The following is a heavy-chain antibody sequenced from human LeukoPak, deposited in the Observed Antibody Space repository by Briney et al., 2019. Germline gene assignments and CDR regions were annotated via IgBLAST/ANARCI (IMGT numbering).Heavy chain of an antibody. CDR1: GYTLTESS. V-gene: IGHV1-24*01. J-gene: IGHJ4*02. Sequence: EASVKVSCKVSGYTLTESSMHWVRQAPGKGLEWMGGFDPEDGETIYAQKFQGRVTMTEDTSTDTAYMELSRLRSDDTAVYYCARDRSSWDWDDYWGQGTLVTVSS. CDR3: ARDRSSWDWDDY. CDR2: FDPEDGET. D-gene: IGHD6-13*01.